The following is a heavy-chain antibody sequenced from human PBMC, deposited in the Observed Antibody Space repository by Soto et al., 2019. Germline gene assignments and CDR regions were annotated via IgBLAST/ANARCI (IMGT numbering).Heavy chain of an antibody. D-gene: IGHD6-19*01. CDR3: ARDTYSSDYFVKWFEP. CDR2: ISKDGMNK. Sequence: QVRLVESGGGVVQPGRSLRLSCTASGFSFSSYAMYWFRQPPGKGLEWVAVISKDGMNKNYADSVKGRVTVSRDNANYSMDLQLNSLRAEEPAMYYCARDTYSSDYFVKWFEPWGQGPLVTVSS. V-gene: IGHV3-30*04. CDR1: GFSFSSYA. J-gene: IGHJ5*02.